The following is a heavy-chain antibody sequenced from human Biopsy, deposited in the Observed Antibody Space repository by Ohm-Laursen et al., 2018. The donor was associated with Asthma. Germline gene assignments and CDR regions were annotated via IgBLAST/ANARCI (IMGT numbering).Heavy chain of an antibody. V-gene: IGHV4-61*01. Sequence: SDTLSLTCSVSGGSISNGNYYWGWIRQPPGKGLAWVSYISYSGSTDYNPSLKSRLTISMDTSKNQFSLKLSSVTAADTAVYYCARVPTTLRYFDLWGQGTLVIVSS. CDR2: ISYSGST. D-gene: IGHD2-15*01. CDR3: ARVPTTLRYFDL. J-gene: IGHJ5*02. CDR1: GGSISNGNYY.